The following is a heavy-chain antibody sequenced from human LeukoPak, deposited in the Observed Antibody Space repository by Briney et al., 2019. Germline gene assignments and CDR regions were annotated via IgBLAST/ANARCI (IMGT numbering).Heavy chain of an antibody. J-gene: IGHJ5*02. CDR1: GFTFSSYW. Sequence: PGGSLRLSCAASGFTFSSYWMSWVRQAPGKGLEWVANIKQDGSEKYYVDSVKGRFTISRDNAKNSLYLQMNSLRAEDTAVYYCARLGDSSGYYYNWFDPWGQGTLVTVSS. CDR2: IKQDGSEK. CDR3: ARLGDSSGYYYNWFDP. V-gene: IGHV3-7*04. D-gene: IGHD3-22*01.